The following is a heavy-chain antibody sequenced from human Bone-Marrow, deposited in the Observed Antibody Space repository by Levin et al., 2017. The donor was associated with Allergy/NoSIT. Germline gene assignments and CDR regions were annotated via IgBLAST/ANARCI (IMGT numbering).Heavy chain of an antibody. CDR1: GGSFGGYY. V-gene: IGHV4-34*01. CDR2: IDNTGSI. J-gene: IGHJ4*02. CDR3: ASVRVAVDY. Sequence: PSETLSLTCAVNGGSFGGYYWSWVRQSPGKGLEWIGEIDNTGSIHYNPSLRSRVTLSVDTTKNHFSLKLKSVTPADSAVYYCASVRVAVDYWGQGTQVTVSS. D-gene: IGHD3-3*01.